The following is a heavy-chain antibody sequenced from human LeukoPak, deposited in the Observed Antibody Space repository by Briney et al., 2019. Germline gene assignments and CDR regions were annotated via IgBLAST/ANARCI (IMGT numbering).Heavy chain of an antibody. J-gene: IGHJ4*02. CDR3: AKDIVGGGDDY. Sequence: GGSLRLSCEASGFTFTKFWMSWVRQAPGKGLEWVANIQEDGKKENYVDSVRGRFTISRDNAKNSIYLQMNSLRVEDTAVYYCAKDIVGGGDDYWGQGTLVIVPS. D-gene: IGHD2-21*02. CDR1: GFTFTKFW. CDR2: IQEDGKKE. V-gene: IGHV3-7*01.